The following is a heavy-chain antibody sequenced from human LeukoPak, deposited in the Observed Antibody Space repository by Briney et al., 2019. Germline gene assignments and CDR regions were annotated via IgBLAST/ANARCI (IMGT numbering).Heavy chain of an antibody. Sequence: SVKVSCKASGGTFSSYAISWVRQAPGQGLEWMGGIIPIFGTANYAQKFQGRVTITADESTSTAYMELSSLRSEDMAVYYCARDLMVRGVISIWGQGTLVTVSS. CDR3: ARDLMVRGVISI. J-gene: IGHJ4*02. V-gene: IGHV1-69*01. D-gene: IGHD3-10*01. CDR1: GGTFSSYA. CDR2: IIPIFGTA.